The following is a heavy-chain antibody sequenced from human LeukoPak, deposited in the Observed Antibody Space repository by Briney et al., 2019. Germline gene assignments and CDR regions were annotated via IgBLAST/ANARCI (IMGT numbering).Heavy chain of an antibody. V-gene: IGHV3-23*01. Sequence: PGGSLRLSCAASGFTFSTYAMTWVRQAPGKGLEWVSGISGSGDRTNYADSVKGRITISRDNSNYTLYLSMNSLRTEDTALYYCANFEGSSQAFHLWGQGTLVTVSS. CDR2: ISGSGDRT. CDR3: ANFEGSSQAFHL. CDR1: GFTFSTYA. J-gene: IGHJ3*01. D-gene: IGHD2-2*01.